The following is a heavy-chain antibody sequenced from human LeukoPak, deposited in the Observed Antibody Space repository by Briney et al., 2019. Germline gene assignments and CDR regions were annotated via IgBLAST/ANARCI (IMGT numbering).Heavy chain of an antibody. CDR3: ARAGFYGDLNYFDY. CDR1: GGSISSGGYS. Sequence: SQTLSLTCAVSGGSISSGGYSWSWIRQPPGKGLEWIGYIYHSGSTYYNPSLKSRVTISVDRSKNQFSLKLSSVTAADTAVYYCARAGFYGDLNYFDYWGQGTLVTVSS. V-gene: IGHV4-30-2*01. J-gene: IGHJ4*02. D-gene: IGHD4-17*01. CDR2: IYHSGST.